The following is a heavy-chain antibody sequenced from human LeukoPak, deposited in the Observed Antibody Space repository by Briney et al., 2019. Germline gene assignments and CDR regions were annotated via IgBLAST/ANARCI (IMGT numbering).Heavy chain of an antibody. V-gene: IGHV3-23*01. J-gene: IGHJ1*01. CDR1: GFTFSSYA. CDR3: AKAPSSGYKTEYFQH. CDR2: ISGSGGST. D-gene: IGHD6-13*01. Sequence: PGGSLRLSCAASGFTFSSYAMSWVRQAPGKGLEWVSAISGSGGSTYYADSVKGRFTISRDNSKNTLYLQMNSLRAEDTAVYYCAKAPSSGYKTEYFQHWGQGTLVTVSS.